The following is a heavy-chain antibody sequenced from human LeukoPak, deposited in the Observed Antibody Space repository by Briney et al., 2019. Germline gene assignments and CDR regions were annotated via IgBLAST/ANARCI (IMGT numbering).Heavy chain of an antibody. CDR3: ARDGVTKGRYFQH. Sequence: SETLSLTCTVSGGSISSYYWSWIRQPPGKGLEWIGYIYYSGSTNYNPSLKSRVTISVDTSKNQFSLKLSSVTAADTAVYYCARDGVTKGRYFQHWGQGTLVTVSS. V-gene: IGHV4-59*01. J-gene: IGHJ1*01. D-gene: IGHD4-17*01. CDR2: IYYSGST. CDR1: GGSISSYY.